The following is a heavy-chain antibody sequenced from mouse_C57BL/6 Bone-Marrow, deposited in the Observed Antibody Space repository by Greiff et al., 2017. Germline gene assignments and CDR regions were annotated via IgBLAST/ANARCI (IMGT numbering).Heavy chain of an antibody. CDR1: GFTFSSYG. CDR2: ISSGGSYP. CDR3: ARHGDGYAFAY. Sequence: EVQGVESGGDLVKPGGSLKLPCAASGFTFSSYGLSWVRQTPDKRLEWVATISSGGSYPYHPDSVKGRFTISRDNAKDTLYLQMSSLKSEDTAIYYCARHGDGYAFAYWGQGTLVTVSA. V-gene: IGHV5-6*01. J-gene: IGHJ3*01. D-gene: IGHD2-2*01.